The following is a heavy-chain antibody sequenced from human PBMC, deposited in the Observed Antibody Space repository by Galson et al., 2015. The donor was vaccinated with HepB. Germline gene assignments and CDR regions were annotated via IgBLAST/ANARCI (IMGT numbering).Heavy chain of an antibody. D-gene: IGHD1-26*01. J-gene: IGHJ5*02. CDR3: ATGGGIVGATLDWFDP. Sequence: SVKVSCKVSGYTLTELSMHWVRQAPGKGLEWMGGFDPEDGETIYAQKFQGRVTMTEDTSTDTAYMELSSLRSEDTAVYYCATGGGIVGATLDWFDPWGQGTLVTVSS. V-gene: IGHV1-24*01. CDR2: FDPEDGET. CDR1: GYTLTELS.